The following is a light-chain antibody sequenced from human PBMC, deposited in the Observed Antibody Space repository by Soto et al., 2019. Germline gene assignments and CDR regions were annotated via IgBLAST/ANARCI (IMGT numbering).Light chain of an antibody. CDR1: QTVTSNY. J-gene: IGKJ5*01. CDR3: HQYATSPYT. Sequence: EIMLTQSPGTLSLSPGETATLSCGASQTVTSNYLAWYQQRPGLAPRLLIFDASARATGIPDRFSGSGSGKDFTLTISRLEPEDFAVYFCHQYATSPYTFGQGTRLEIK. CDR2: DAS. V-gene: IGKV3D-20*01.